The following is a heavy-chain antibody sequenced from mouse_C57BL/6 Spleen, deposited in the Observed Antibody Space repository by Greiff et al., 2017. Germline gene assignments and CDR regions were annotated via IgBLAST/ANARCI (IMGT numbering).Heavy chain of an antibody. D-gene: IGHD4-1*01. J-gene: IGHJ3*01. CDR3: ASSDWDGAY. CDR1: GYTFTSYG. V-gene: IGHV1-81*01. Sequence: VQLQQSGAELARPGASVKLSCKASGYTFTSYGISWVKQRTGQGLEWIGEIYPRSGNTYYNEKFKGKATLTADKSSSTAYMELRSLTSEDSAVYFCASSDWDGAYWGQGTLVTVSA. CDR2: IYPRSGNT.